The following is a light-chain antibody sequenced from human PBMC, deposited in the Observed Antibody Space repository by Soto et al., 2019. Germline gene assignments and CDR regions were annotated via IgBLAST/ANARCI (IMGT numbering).Light chain of an antibody. V-gene: IGKV3D-15*01. J-gene: IGKJ3*01. CDR2: GAS. CDR1: QNIYRN. CDR3: QLGDTLTWT. Sequence: RVMRNSLATLSVSHGERASRSCRASQNIYRNVAWYQQRPGQAPRLLIYGASSRATGIPDRFSGSGSGTDFTLIIISLEPEDFAFYYCQLGDTLTWTFCHGGNVDIK.